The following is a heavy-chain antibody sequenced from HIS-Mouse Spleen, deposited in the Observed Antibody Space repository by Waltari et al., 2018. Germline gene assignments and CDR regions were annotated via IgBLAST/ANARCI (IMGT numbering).Heavy chain of an antibody. CDR3: ARGLGYCSSTSCLGDWFDP. CDR1: GGSISSSSYY. J-gene: IGHJ5*02. Sequence: QLHLQESGPGLVKPSETLSLTCTVSGGSISSSSYYWGWIRQPPGKGLEWIGSIYYSGSTYYTPSLKSRVTISVDTSKNQFSLKLSSVTAADTAVYYCARGLGYCSSTSCLGDWFDPWGQGTLVTVSS. V-gene: IGHV4-39*07. D-gene: IGHD2-2*01. CDR2: IYYSGST.